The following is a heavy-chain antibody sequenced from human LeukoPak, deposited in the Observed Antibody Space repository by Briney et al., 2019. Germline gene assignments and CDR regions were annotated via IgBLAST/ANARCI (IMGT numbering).Heavy chain of an antibody. CDR1: GDAFTGYY. CDR3: AREEGSGYDLDY. Sequence: ASVKVSCKAPGDAFTGYYMHLVRQAPGQGLEWMGWINPNSGGTNYAQKFQGRVTMTRDTSISTAYMELSRLRSDDTAVYYCAREEGSGYDLDYWGQGTLVTVSS. D-gene: IGHD5-12*01. CDR2: INPNSGGT. V-gene: IGHV1-2*02. J-gene: IGHJ4*02.